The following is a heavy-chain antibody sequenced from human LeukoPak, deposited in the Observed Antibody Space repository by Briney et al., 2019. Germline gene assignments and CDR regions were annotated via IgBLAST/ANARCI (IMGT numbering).Heavy chain of an antibody. CDR3: ARHSSYSSGPGWFDP. D-gene: IGHD6-19*01. J-gene: IGHJ5*02. CDR1: GGSISSYY. CDR2: IYYSGST. V-gene: IGHV4-59*05. Sequence: PSETLSLTCTVSGGSISSYYWSWIRQPPGKGLEWIGSIYYSGSTYYNPSLKSRVTISVDTSKNQLSLRLSSVTAADTAVYYCARHSSYSSGPGWFDPWGQGTLVTVSS.